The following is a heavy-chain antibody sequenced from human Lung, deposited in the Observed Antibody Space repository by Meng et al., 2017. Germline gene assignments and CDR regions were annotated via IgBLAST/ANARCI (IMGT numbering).Heavy chain of an antibody. CDR1: GGSFSDYY. CDR2: INHSGST. Sequence: LPQGAAGLFSPSETWSPTCVSSGGSFSDYYWSWIRQPPGKGLEWIGEINHSGSTNYNPSLESRATISVDTSQNNLSLKLSSVTAADSAVYYCARGPTTMAHDFDYWGQGTLVTVSS. CDR3: ARGPTTMAHDFDY. V-gene: IGHV4-34*01. D-gene: IGHD4-11*01. J-gene: IGHJ4*02.